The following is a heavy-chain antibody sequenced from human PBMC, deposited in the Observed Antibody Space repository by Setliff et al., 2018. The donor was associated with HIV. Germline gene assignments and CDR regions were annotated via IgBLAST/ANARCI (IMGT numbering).Heavy chain of an antibody. J-gene: IGHJ4*02. CDR3: ASSNYRFVYFDY. CDR2: VYYSGIT. Sequence: SETLSLTCDVSGDLIRNSYYYWAWIRQSPGRGLEWIGSVYYSGITHYNPSLESRATISVDTSKNQFSLKLSSVTAADTAVYYCASSNYRFVYFDYWGQGTLVTVSS. V-gene: IGHV4-39*07. CDR1: GDLIRNSYYY. D-gene: IGHD1-7*01.